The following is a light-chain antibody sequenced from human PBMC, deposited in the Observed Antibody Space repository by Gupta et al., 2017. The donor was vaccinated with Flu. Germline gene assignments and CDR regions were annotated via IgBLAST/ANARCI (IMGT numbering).Light chain of an antibody. CDR2: DAS. CDR1: QDISNY. CDR3: QQDYTLWT. V-gene: IGKV1-33*01. J-gene: IGKJ1*01. Sequence: DIQMTQSPSSLSASVGDRVTITCQASQDISNYLNWYQQKPGKAPKLLIYDASKWETGVPSRFSGSGSGTDFTFTSSSRQPEDVATYYWQQDYTLWTFGQGTKVEIK.